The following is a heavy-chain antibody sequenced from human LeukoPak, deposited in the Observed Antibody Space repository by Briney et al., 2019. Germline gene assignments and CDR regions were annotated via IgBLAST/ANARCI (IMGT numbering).Heavy chain of an antibody. CDR2: INPNSGGT. Sequence: ASVKVSCKASGYTFTGYYMHWVRQAPGQGLEWMGWINPNSGGTNYAQKFQGRVTMTRDTSISTAYMELSRLRSDDTAVYYCAREDTIFGVVMGWFDPWGQGTLVTVSS. J-gene: IGHJ5*02. V-gene: IGHV1-2*02. CDR1: GYTFTGYY. D-gene: IGHD3-3*01. CDR3: AREDTIFGVVMGWFDP.